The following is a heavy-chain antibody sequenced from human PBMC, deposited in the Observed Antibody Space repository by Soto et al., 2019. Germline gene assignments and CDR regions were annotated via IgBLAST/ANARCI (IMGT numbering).Heavy chain of an antibody. Sequence: GSLRLSCAASGFTFSSYAMSWVRQAPGKGLEWVSAISGSGGSTYYADSVKGRFTISRDNSKNTLYLQMNSLRAEDTAVYYCAKEAPLRWLRMRRSYYFDYWGQGTLVTVSS. D-gene: IGHD5-12*01. CDR2: ISGSGGST. CDR1: GFTFSSYA. V-gene: IGHV3-23*01. CDR3: AKEAPLRWLRMRRSYYFDY. J-gene: IGHJ4*02.